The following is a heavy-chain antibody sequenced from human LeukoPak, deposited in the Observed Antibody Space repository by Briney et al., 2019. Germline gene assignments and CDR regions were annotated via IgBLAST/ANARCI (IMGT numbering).Heavy chain of an antibody. CDR2: MNNGPGAT. D-gene: IGHD5-12*01. CDR3: AKTHYDLLDV. CDR1: GFSFGTSP. J-gene: IGHJ6*02. Sequence: GGSLRLSCAASGFSFGTSPMSWVRQPPGKGLEWVSAMNNGPGATFYRDSVRGRFTISRDDSKSTLYLQMNSLRAEDTGTYYCAKTHYDLLDVWGQGTTVTVSS. V-gene: IGHV3-23*01.